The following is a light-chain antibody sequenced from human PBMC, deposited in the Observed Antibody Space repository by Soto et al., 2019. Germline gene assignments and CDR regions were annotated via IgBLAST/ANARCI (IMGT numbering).Light chain of an antibody. CDR2: STS. CDR1: QSVTSPF. Sequence: EIVLTHSPGTLSLSPCERATLSYSPSQSVTSPFLAWYQQKPGQPPRLLIYSTSGRATGIPDRFSGSGSGTDFTLTISSLEPEDSAVYYCQQYGSSPRTFGQGTKVDIK. CDR3: QQYGSSPRT. J-gene: IGKJ1*01. V-gene: IGKV3-20*01.